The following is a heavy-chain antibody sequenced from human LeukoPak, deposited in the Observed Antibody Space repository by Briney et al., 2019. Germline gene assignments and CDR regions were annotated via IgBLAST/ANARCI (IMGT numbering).Heavy chain of an antibody. CDR3: AKGETEGGGLAHAY. V-gene: IGHV3-23*01. D-gene: IGHD2-15*01. CDR1: GFTFPDFA. Sequence: GGSLRLSCAASGFTFPDFAMSWVRQAPGKGLEWVSAISGSGGTTYYADAVKGRFTISRDNSKNTLYLQMNSLSAEDTAEYYCAKGETEGGGLAHAYWGQGTLVTVSS. J-gene: IGHJ4*02. CDR2: ISGSGGTT.